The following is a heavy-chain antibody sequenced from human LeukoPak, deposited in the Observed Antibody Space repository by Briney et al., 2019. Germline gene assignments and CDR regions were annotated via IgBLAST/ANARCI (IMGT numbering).Heavy chain of an antibody. J-gene: IGHJ4*02. CDR2: INPNSGGT. D-gene: IGHD5-12*01. CDR3: ARRVGSSSGYSFDY. CDR1: GYTFTDYY. V-gene: IGHV1-2*06. Sequence: ASVKVSCKASGYTFTDYYIHWVRHRQAPGQGLDWMGRINPNSGGTNYAQKFQGRVTMTRDTSISTAYMELSSLSSDDTAVYFCARRVGSSSGYSFDYWGQGTLVTVSS.